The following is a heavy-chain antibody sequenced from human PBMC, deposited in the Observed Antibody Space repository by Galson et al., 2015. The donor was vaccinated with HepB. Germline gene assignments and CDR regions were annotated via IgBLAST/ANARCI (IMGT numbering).Heavy chain of an antibody. J-gene: IGHJ4*02. CDR1: GFTFTTYS. CDR2: ISSSGRYI. CDR3: AKDTFPGTGWYQEYDY. D-gene: IGHD6-19*01. V-gene: IGHV3-21*01. Sequence: SLRLSCAASGFTFTTYSFSWVRQAPGKGLEWVSSISSSGRYIYYADSLQGRFTISRDNSKNTLYLQMNSLRAEDTAVYYCAKDTFPGTGWYQEYDYWGQGTLVTVSS.